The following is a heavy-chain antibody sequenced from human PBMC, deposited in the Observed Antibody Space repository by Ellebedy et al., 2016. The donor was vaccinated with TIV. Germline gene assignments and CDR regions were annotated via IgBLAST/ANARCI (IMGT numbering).Heavy chain of an antibody. CDR2: FSSSGST. V-gene: IGHV4-31*03. CDR1: GDSITSDTYY. J-gene: IGHJ6*02. CDR3: ARDYYDSTGYLSNGMDV. Sequence: SETLSLTXTVSGDSITSDTYYWTWIRQAPGKGLQWIGYFSSSGSTYYNPSLGSRVTMSVDTSKTQFSLKLSSVTAADTAVYYCARDYYDSTGYLSNGMDVWGQGTTVTVSS. D-gene: IGHD3-22*01.